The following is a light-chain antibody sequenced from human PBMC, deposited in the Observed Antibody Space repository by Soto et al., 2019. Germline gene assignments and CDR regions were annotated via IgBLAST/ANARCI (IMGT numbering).Light chain of an antibody. V-gene: IGKV3-15*01. Sequence: IVMAQSPATLSVSPGERATLSCRASHSVSSNLAWYQQKPGQAPRLLIYGASTRATGIPARFSGSGSGTEFPLTISSLQSEDFAVYYCQQSETFGQGTKVDIK. CDR3: QQSET. CDR1: HSVSSN. CDR2: GAS. J-gene: IGKJ1*01.